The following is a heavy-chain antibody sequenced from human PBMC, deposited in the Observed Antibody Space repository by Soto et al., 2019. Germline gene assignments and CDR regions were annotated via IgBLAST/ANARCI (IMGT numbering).Heavy chain of an antibody. CDR1: GFDFYLYT. V-gene: IGHV3-23*01. CDR3: AKDKQPDGIWDIDW. J-gene: IGHJ4*02. CDR2: IYGNGAET. D-gene: IGHD1-1*01. Sequence: EVHLLESGGDLVRPGGSLRLSCVASGFDFYLYTMNWVRLAPGKGLEWVSGIYGNGAETFHADSVKGRFTISRDNTRNTVYLQMNSLRDEDTAVYYCAKDKQPDGIWDIDWWGQGTRVTVS.